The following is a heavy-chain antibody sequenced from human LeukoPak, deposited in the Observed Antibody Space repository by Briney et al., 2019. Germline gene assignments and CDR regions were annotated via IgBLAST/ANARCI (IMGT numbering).Heavy chain of an antibody. CDR3: ARGGSGSSWYDY. D-gene: IGHD6-13*01. V-gene: IGHV1-18*01. CDR2: ISANNGDT. Sequence: GASVKVSCKASGYTFTSYGIAWVRQAPGQGLQWMGWISANNGDTSYSQKLQGRVTMTTDTSTNTAYMELRSLTSDDTAVYYCARGGSGSSWYDYRGLGTLVTVSS. J-gene: IGHJ4*02. CDR1: GYTFTSYG.